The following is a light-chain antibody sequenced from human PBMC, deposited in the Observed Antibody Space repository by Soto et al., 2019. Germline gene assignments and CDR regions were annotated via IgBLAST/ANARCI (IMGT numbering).Light chain of an antibody. CDR2: LNSDGSH. Sequence: QPVLTQSPSASASLGASVKLTCTLSSGHSSYAIAWHQQQPEKGPRYLMKLNSDGSHSKGDGIPDRFSGSSSGAERYLTICSLQSEDEADYYCQTWGTGVVVFGGGTQLTVL. CDR1: SGHSSYA. CDR3: QTWGTGVVV. V-gene: IGLV4-69*01. J-gene: IGLJ2*01.